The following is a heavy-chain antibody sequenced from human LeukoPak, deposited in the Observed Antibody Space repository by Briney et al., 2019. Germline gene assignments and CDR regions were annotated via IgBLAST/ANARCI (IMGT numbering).Heavy chain of an antibody. CDR1: GYRFNNYW. CDR3: ARQGVYYSDSSAFYH. D-gene: IGHD3-22*01. J-gene: IGHJ4*02. Sequence: NPGESLKISCKASGYRFNNYWIAWVRQMPGKGLELMGSIYPGDSDIRYSPSFQGQVTISADKSFTTAYLQWRSLKASDTAICFCARQGVYYSDSSAFYHWGQGTRVTVSS. V-gene: IGHV5-51*01. CDR2: IYPGDSDI.